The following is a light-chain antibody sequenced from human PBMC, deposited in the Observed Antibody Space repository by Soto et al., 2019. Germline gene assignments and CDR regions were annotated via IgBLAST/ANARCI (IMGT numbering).Light chain of an antibody. CDR3: QQRFT. V-gene: IGKV1-9*01. J-gene: IGKJ3*01. CDR1: QGISGY. Sequence: DIQLTQSPSFLSASAGDRVTITCRASQGISGYLAWYQQKPGKAPNLLIYATSTLQTGVPSRFSGSGSGAEFTLTISSLQPEDFATYYCQQRFTFGPGTKVDIK. CDR2: ATS.